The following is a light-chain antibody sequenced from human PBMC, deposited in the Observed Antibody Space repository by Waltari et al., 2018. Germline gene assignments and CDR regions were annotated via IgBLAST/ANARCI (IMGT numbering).Light chain of an antibody. CDR3: KVWDNNIYV. V-gene: IGLV3-9*01. Sequence: SYELTQPLSVSVALGQTATITCGADHIGNKNVNWYRQKPGQAPVLVIYRSNNRPPGIPGDFSGSGSGNTATLTISRAQAGDEADYYCKVWDNNIYVFGPGTRVTVL. CDR2: RSN. J-gene: IGLJ1*01. CDR1: HIGNKN.